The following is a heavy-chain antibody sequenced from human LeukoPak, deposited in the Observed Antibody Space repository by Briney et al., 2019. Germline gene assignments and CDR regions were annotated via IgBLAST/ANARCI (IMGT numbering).Heavy chain of an antibody. CDR1: GFTFSSYA. V-gene: IGHV3-9*03. CDR2: ISWNSGSI. D-gene: IGHD5-18*01. J-gene: IGHJ3*02. Sequence: GGSLRLSCAASGFTFSSYAMSWVRQAPGKGLEWVSGISWNSGSIGYADSVKGRFTISRDNAKNSLYLQMNSLRAEDMALYYCAKGTAPAITQGAFDIWGQGTMVTVSS. CDR3: AKGTAPAITQGAFDI.